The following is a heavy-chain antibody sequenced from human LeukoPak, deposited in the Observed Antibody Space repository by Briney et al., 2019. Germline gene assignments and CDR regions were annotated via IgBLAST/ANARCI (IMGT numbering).Heavy chain of an antibody. CDR1: GGSISSSNW. J-gene: IGHJ5*02. V-gene: IGHV4-4*02. D-gene: IGHD2-21*02. CDR2: IYHSGST. CDR3: ARGVRVVVTGNRNNWFDP. Sequence: SGTLSLTCAVSGGSISSSNWWSWVRQPPGKGLEWIGEIYHSGSTNYNPSLKSRVTISVDTSKNQFSLKLSSVTAADTAVYYCARGVRVVVTGNRNNWFDPWGQGTLVTVSS.